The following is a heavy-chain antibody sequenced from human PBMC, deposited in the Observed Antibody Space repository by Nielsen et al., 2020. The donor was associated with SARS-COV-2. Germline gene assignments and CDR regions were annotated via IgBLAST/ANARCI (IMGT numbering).Heavy chain of an antibody. CDR3: AKPNGQLRWYQWTFDY. D-gene: IGHD4-23*01. J-gene: IGHJ4*02. Sequence: GGSLRLSCAASGFTFSSYGMHWVRQAPGKGLEWVAVISYEGGSQYYADSVKGRFTISRDNSKNTLNLQMNSLRPEDTAVYYCAKPNGQLRWYQWTFDYWGQGTLVTVSS. CDR1: GFTFSSYG. CDR2: ISYEGGSQ. V-gene: IGHV3-30*18.